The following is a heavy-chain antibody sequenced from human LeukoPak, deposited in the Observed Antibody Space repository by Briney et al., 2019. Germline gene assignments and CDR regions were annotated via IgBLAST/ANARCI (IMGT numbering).Heavy chain of an antibody. CDR2: IYLGDSET. CDR3: ARHPSYTSGWPLDY. D-gene: IGHD6-19*01. V-gene: IGHV5-51*01. J-gene: IGHJ4*02. Sequence: GESLQISCKGSGYSSTSSWIGWARQMPGKGLDWMGIIYLGDSETRYSPSFQGQVTISADKSINTAYLQWSSLKASDTAMYYCARHPSYTSGWPLDYWGQGTPVIVSS. CDR1: GYSSTSSW.